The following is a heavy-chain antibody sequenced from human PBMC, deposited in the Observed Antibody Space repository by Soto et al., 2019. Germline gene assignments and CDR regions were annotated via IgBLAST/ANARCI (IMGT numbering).Heavy chain of an antibody. CDR3: ARASLNSGSYLRWFDP. D-gene: IGHD1-26*01. CDR1: GGSFSGYY. Sequence: SETLSLTCAVYGGSFSGYYWSWIRQPPGKGLEWIGEINHSGSTNYNPSLKSRVTISVDTSKNQFSLKLSSVTAADTAVYYCARASLNSGSYLRWFDPWGQGTLVTVSS. J-gene: IGHJ5*02. V-gene: IGHV4-34*01. CDR2: INHSGST.